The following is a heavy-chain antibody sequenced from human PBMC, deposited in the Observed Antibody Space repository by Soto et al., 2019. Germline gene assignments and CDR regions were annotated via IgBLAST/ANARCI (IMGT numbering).Heavy chain of an antibody. CDR3: AKDLRIAVAGHFYYYYYGMDV. CDR2: ISGSGGST. Sequence: PGGSLRLSCAASGFTFSSYAMSWVRQAPGKGLEWVSAISGSGGSTYYADSVKGRFTISRDNSKNTLYLQMNSLRAEDTAVYYCAKDLRIAVAGHFYYYYYGMDVWGQGTTVTVSS. J-gene: IGHJ6*02. V-gene: IGHV3-23*01. D-gene: IGHD6-19*01. CDR1: GFTFSSYA.